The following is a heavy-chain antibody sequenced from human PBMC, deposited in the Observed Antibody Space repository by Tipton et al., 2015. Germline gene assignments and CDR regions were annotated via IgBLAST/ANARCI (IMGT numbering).Heavy chain of an antibody. V-gene: IGHV4-34*01. CDR3: ARGRGDAYLQHFDY. CDR1: GGSFSDYY. Sequence: LRLSCAVYGGSFSDYYWSWIRQSPGTGLEWIGGVNPFRTTYYNPSLKSRVTLSVDTSMNQFSLKLKSVTAADTSVYFCARGRGDAYLQHFDYWGQGTVVTVSS. D-gene: IGHD3-16*01. CDR2: VNPFRTT. J-gene: IGHJ4*02.